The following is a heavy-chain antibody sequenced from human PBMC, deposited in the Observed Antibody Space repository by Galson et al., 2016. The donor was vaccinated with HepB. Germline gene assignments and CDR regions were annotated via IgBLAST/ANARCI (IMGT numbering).Heavy chain of an antibody. Sequence: SLRLSCAGSGFLFRGYGMHWVRQAPGKGLEWVAADSMDGRRKFYADSARGRFTISRDNSNNMLFLQMDSLRPDDTGVYYCAKRHEFCPPVGCSVDYWGQGTRVSVSS. CDR2: DSMDGRRK. D-gene: IGHD3-10*02. CDR1: GFLFRGYG. V-gene: IGHV3-30*18. CDR3: AKRHEFCPPVGCSVDY. J-gene: IGHJ4*02.